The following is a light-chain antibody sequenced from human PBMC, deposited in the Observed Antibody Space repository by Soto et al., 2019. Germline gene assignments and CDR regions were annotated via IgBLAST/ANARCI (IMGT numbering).Light chain of an antibody. J-gene: IGLJ3*02. CDR2: DVT. V-gene: IGLV2-14*01. CDR1: SSDVGGYNY. Sequence: QSALTQPASVSGSPGQSITISCTGTSSDVGGYNYVSWYQQHPGKAPKLLFYDVTNRPSGVSYRFSGSKSGNTASLTISGLQAEDEDDYYCSSDTSSITLVFGGGTKLTVL. CDR3: SSDTSSITLV.